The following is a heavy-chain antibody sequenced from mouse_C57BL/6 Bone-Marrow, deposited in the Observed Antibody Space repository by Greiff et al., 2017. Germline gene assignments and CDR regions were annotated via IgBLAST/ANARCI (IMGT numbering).Heavy chain of an antibody. CDR1: GFTFSSYG. V-gene: IGHV5-6*02. J-gene: IGHJ2*01. Sequence: EVKLVESGGDLVKPGGSLKLSCAASGFTFSSYGMSWVRQTPDKRLEWVATISSGGSYTYYPDSVKGRFTISRDNAKNTLYLQMSSLKSEDTAMYSSALQRTGYYFHYWGQGTTLSVSS. CDR3: ALQRTGYYFHY. CDR2: ISSGGSYT. D-gene: IGHD4-1*01.